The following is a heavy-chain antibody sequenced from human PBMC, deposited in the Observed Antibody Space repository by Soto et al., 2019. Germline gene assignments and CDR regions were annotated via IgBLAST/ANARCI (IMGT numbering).Heavy chain of an antibody. CDR3: ATSRFG. Sequence: EVQLVESGGGLVQPGESLRLSCVASGFNFNTYYMNWAGQAPGKGLEWVATIKEDGSEKNYVDPVKGRFTISRDNAKNSVYLQMDSLRAEDTAVYYCATSRFGWGQGTLVTVSS. J-gene: IGHJ4*02. D-gene: IGHD3-3*01. V-gene: IGHV3-7*01. CDR2: IKEDGSEK. CDR1: GFNFNTYY.